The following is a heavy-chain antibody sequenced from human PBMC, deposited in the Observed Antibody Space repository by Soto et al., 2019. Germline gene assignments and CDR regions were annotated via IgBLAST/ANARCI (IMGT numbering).Heavy chain of an antibody. CDR3: ARLGYRTPESYYYMDA. Sequence: PGGSLSLSCIGSGFTLSSYWMSWVRQAPGKGLEWVANIKQDGSEKFHADSVKGRFTISRDNAQYSLYLQMNSLRVEDTAVYYCARLGYRTPESYYYMDAWGKGTTVTVAS. J-gene: IGHJ6*03. CDR2: IKQDGSEK. V-gene: IGHV3-7*01. D-gene: IGHD3-16*02. CDR1: GFTLSSYW.